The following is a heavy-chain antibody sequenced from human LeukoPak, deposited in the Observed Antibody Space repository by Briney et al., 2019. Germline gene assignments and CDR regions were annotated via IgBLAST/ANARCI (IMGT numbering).Heavy chain of an antibody. J-gene: IGHJ4*02. D-gene: IGHD6-13*01. V-gene: IGHV5-10-1*01. CDR1: GYSFTTYW. CDR2: IYPWDSYT. Sequence: LRESLKISCKGSGYSFTTYWISWVRRMPGKGLEWMGRIYPWDSYTNYSPSFQGHVTISADKSFSTAYLQWTSLKASDTAMYYCARHAKAYGSSCDYWGQGTLVTVSS. CDR3: ARHAKAYGSSCDY.